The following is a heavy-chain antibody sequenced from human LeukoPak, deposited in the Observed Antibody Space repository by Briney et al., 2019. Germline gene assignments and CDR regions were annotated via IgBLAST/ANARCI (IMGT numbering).Heavy chain of an antibody. V-gene: IGHV3-30*03. CDR3: ARDNSVRDEAWWFNP. CDR1: GFTFSSYG. J-gene: IGHJ5*02. D-gene: IGHD5-24*01. CDR2: ISYDGSNK. Sequence: GGSLRLSCAASGFTFSSYGMHWVRQAPGKGLEWVAVISYDGSNKYNEDSVKGRFTISRDNSKNTLYLQMNSLRAEDTAVYYCARDNSVRDEAWWFNPWGQGTLVTVSS.